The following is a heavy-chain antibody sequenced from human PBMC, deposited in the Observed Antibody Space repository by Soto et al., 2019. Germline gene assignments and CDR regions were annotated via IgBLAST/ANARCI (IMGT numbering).Heavy chain of an antibody. D-gene: IGHD5-12*01. Sequence: SQTLSLPCAISGDSVSSNSAAWNWIRQSPSRGLEWLGRTYYRSKWYNSYAVSVKRRITFNPETSKNLFSLQLNSVNPEDTAVYYWAREDSGYGDYYYYYMDVWGKGTTVTVSS. V-gene: IGHV6-1*01. CDR1: GDSVSSNSAA. CDR3: AREDSGYGDYYYYYMDV. CDR2: TYYRSKWYN. J-gene: IGHJ6*03.